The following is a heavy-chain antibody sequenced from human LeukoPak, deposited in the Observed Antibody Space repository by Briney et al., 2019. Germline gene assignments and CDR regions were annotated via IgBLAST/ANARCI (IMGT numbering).Heavy chain of an antibody. V-gene: IGHV3-48*01. J-gene: IGHJ4*02. CDR2: ISRSSGTI. CDR3: ARDHNYAFDY. Sequence: PGGSLRLSCAASGFIFSSYSMNWVRQAPGKGLEWVSYISRSSGTINYADSVKGRFTISGDNAGNSLYLQMNSLRAEDTAVYYCARDHNYAFDYWGQGTLVTVSS. CDR1: GFIFSSYS. D-gene: IGHD5-18*01.